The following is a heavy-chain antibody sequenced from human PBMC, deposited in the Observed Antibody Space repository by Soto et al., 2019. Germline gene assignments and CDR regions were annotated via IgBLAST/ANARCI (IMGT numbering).Heavy chain of an antibody. Sequence: GGSLRLSCAASGFTFINYAMSWVRQAPGKGLEWVSTISGSGVTTYYADSVKGRFTISRDNSKNTLYLQMNSLRAEDTAEYYCAKYMVATIYFDYWAREPWSPSPQ. V-gene: IGHV3-23*01. CDR1: GFTFINYA. CDR2: ISGSGVTT. J-gene: IGHJ4*02. CDR3: AKYMVATIYFDY. D-gene: IGHD5-12*01.